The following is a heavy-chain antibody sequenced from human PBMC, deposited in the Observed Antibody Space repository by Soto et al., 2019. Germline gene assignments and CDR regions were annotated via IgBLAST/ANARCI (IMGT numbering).Heavy chain of an antibody. Sequence: QVRLQESGPGLVRPSGTLSLTCAVSGGSISSSSWWSWVRQPPWRGLEWIGEIYHSGSTNYNPSLKSPVTISVDKSKNQFSLKLNSVTAADTAVYYCARKDYGDYRWFDPWGQGTQVTVSS. J-gene: IGHJ5*02. CDR1: GGSISSSSW. D-gene: IGHD4-17*01. CDR3: ARKDYGDYRWFDP. V-gene: IGHV4-4*02. CDR2: IYHSGST.